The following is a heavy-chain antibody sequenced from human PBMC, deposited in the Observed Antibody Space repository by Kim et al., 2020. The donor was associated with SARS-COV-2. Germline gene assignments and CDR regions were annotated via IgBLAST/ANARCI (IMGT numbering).Heavy chain of an antibody. J-gene: IGHJ6*02. CDR3: ARGGVLHRTSTGMDV. V-gene: IGHV4-34*01. Sequence: PSLKSRVTISVDTSKNQFSLKLSSVTAADTAVYYCARGGVLHRTSTGMDVWGQGTTVTVSS. D-gene: IGHD3-3*01.